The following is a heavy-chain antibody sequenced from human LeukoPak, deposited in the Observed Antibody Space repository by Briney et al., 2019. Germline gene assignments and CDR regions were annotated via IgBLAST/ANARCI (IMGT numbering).Heavy chain of an antibody. V-gene: IGHV4-59*11. D-gene: IGHD3-10*01. CDR2: NDYSGST. CDR1: GGPISTHY. Sequence: SETLSLTCIVSGGPISTHYWSWSRQPPGKGLEWIGYNDYSGSTNYNPSLKSRVTISVDTTKNQFSLKLNSVTAADTAVYYCARGATFRGTYYMDVWGKGTTVTVSS. CDR3: ARGATFRGTYYMDV. J-gene: IGHJ6*03.